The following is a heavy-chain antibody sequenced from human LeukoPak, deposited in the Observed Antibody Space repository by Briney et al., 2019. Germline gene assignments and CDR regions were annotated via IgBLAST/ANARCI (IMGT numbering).Heavy chain of an antibody. J-gene: IGHJ1*01. CDR2: VSYDGSNK. CDR1: GFTFSSYG. V-gene: IGHV3-30*03. D-gene: IGHD5-24*01. Sequence: GGSLRLSCAASGFTFSSYGMHWVRQAPGKGLEWVAIVSYDGSNKYYADSVKGRFTISRDNSKNTLYLQMNSLRAEDTAVYYCAPGGDGYNPAYFQHWGQGTLVTVSS. CDR3: APGGDGYNPAYFQH.